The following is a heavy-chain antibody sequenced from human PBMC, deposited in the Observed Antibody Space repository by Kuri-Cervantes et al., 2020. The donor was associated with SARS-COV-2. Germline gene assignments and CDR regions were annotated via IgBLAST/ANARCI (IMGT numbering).Heavy chain of an antibody. Sequence: GGSLRLSCAASGFTFSSYAMSWVRQAPGKGLEWVSAISGSGGSTYYADSVKGRFTISRDNAKNSLYLQMNSLRAEDTAVYYCARDRVAGRKPYYFDYWGQGTLVTVSS. CDR3: ARDRVAGRKPYYFDY. V-gene: IGHV3-23*01. CDR2: ISGSGGST. D-gene: IGHD6-19*01. J-gene: IGHJ4*02. CDR1: GFTFSSYA.